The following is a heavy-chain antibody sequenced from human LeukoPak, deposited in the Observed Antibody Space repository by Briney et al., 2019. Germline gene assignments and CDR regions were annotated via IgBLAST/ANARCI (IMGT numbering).Heavy chain of an antibody. CDR3: AREAVAGPSGAFDI. D-gene: IGHD6-19*01. J-gene: IGHJ3*02. CDR2: INPNSGGA. V-gene: IGHV1-2*07. CDR1: GYTFTCYY. Sequence: ASVKVSCKASGYTFTCYYMHWVRQAPGQGLEWMGWINPNSGGANYAHRFQGRVTITRDTSISTAYMELSRLRSDDTDVYYCAREAVAGPSGAFDIWGQGTMVTVSS.